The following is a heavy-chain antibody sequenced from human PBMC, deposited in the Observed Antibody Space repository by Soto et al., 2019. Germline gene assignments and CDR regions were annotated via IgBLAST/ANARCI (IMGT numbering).Heavy chain of an antibody. CDR2: IYWDDDK. Sequence: QITLKESGPTLVKPTQTLTLTCSFSGISLSTTGVAVGWIRQPPGKALECLVLIYWDDDKRYSPSLKSRLTITRDTSKNQVVLTMTDMDPVDTATHYCAHRVDYRGSWNTAYFDHWGQSTVVTVSS. J-gene: IGHJ4*02. CDR3: AHRVDYRGSWNTAYFDH. CDR1: GISLSTTGVA. D-gene: IGHD2-15*01. V-gene: IGHV2-5*02.